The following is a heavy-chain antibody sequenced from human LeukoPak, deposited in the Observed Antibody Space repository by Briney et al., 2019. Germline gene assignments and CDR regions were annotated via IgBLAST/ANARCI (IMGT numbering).Heavy chain of an antibody. D-gene: IGHD3-22*01. J-gene: IGHJ4*02. V-gene: IGHV4-30-2*01. CDR1: GGSISSGGYS. CDR3: AREGSGSNPFDS. CDR2: IYHSGST. Sequence: SETLSLTCAVSGGSISSGGYSWSWIRQPPGKGLEWIGYIYHSGSTYYNPSLKSRVTISVDTSKNQVSLKLSTVTAADTAVYYCAREGSGSNPFDSWGQGTLVTVSS.